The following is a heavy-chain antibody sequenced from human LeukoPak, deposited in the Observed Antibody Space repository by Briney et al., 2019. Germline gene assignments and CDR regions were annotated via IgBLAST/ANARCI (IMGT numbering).Heavy chain of an antibody. V-gene: IGHV3-23*01. CDR1: GFTFSSYA. Sequence: GGSLRLSCAASGFTFSSYAMSWVRQAPGKGLEWVSAISGSGGSTYYADSVKGRCTISRDNSKNTLYLQMNSLRAEDTAVYYCAKNDSYYDILTGYSRVIGMDVWGQGTTVTVSS. D-gene: IGHD3-9*01. J-gene: IGHJ6*02. CDR3: AKNDSYYDILTGYSRVIGMDV. CDR2: ISGSGGST.